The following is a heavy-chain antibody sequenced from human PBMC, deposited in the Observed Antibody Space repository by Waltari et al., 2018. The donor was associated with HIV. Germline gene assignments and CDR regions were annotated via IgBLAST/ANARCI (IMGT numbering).Heavy chain of an antibody. D-gene: IGHD1-26*01. Sequence: QVQLVQSGSEVRNAGGAVRVSCHPAGYTFAASYKYWMRQAPGEGLEWLGWINPTDGDTGYAQKFQGWLSVTRETSTGTVYMSLSRLRSDDTATYYCARAESTTWANFDFWGQGTLVSVSS. CDR1: GYTFAASY. CDR3: ARAESTTWANFDF. CDR2: INPTDGDT. V-gene: IGHV1-2*04. J-gene: IGHJ4*02.